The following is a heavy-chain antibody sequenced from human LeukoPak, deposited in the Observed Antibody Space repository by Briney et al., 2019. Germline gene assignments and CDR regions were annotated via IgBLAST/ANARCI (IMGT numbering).Heavy chain of an antibody. Sequence: GGSLRLSCAASGFTFSNYWMSWVRQAPGKGLEWVANIKQDGSEKYYVDSVKGRFTISRDNAKNSLSLQMNSLRAEDTAVYYCAQDLAWGAFDHWGQGTLVTVSS. J-gene: IGHJ4*02. CDR2: IKQDGSEK. D-gene: IGHD7-27*01. V-gene: IGHV3-7*03. CDR3: AQDLAWGAFDH. CDR1: GFTFSNYW.